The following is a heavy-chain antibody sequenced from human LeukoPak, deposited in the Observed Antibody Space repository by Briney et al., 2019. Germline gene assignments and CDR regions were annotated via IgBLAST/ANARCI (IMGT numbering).Heavy chain of an antibody. D-gene: IGHD4-17*01. CDR1: GYTFTSYA. CDR2: SNAGNGNT. CDR3: ARNGDYASYYYMDV. Sequence: RASVKVSCKASGYTFTSYAMHWVRQAPGQRLEWMGWSNAGNGNTKYSQEFQGRVTITRDTSASTAYMELSSLRSEDMAVYYCARNGDYASYYYMDVWGKGTTVTISS. J-gene: IGHJ6*03. V-gene: IGHV1-3*02.